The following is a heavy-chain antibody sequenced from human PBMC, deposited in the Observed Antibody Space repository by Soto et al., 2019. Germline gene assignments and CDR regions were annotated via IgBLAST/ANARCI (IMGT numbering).Heavy chain of an antibody. Sequence: ASVKVSCKASGYTFTSYSMHWVRQAPGQRLEWMGWINAGNCNTKYSQKFQGRVTITRDTSASTAYMELSSLRSEDTAVYYCASGFWYYGMDVWGQGTTVTVSS. CDR1: GYTFTSYS. D-gene: IGHD5-12*01. J-gene: IGHJ6*02. CDR2: INAGNCNT. V-gene: IGHV1-3*01. CDR3: ASGFWYYGMDV.